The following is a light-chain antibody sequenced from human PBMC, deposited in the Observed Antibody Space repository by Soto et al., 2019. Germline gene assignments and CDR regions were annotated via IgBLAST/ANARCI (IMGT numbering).Light chain of an antibody. J-gene: IGKJ4*01. CDR2: GAS. CDR3: QEDNYWNPIT. CDR1: QNIGNK. V-gene: IGKV3-15*01. Sequence: IVMTQSPGTLSVSPGERATLSCRASQNIGNKVGWYQQKPGQAPRLLIYGASTRATGIPVRFSGSGSGTEVTLTITSLQSEDSAVYYCQEDNYWNPITFGGGAKVDIK.